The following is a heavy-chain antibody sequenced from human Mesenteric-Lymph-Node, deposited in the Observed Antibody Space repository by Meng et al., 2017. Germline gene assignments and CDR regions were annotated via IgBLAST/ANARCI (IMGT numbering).Heavy chain of an antibody. CDR3: ARDDNSPMYYYYGMDV. V-gene: IGHV3-30*04. J-gene: IGHJ6*02. CDR2: ISFGESEK. CDR1: GFPFSSFT. Sequence: GESLKISCAASGFPFSSFTMHWVRQAPGKGLEWVAVISFGESEKYYADSVKGRFTISRDNSKNTLYLQMNSVRAEDTAVYYCARDDNSPMYYYYGMDVWGQGTTVTVSS. D-gene: IGHD1-20*01.